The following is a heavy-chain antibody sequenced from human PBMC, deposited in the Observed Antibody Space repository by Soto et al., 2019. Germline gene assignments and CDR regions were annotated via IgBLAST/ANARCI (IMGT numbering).Heavy chain of an antibody. V-gene: IGHV1-18*01. CDR1: GYTFTNYG. CDR3: ARGRRLSGSFYSYREV. D-gene: IGHD6-25*01. Sequence: ASVKVSCKASGYTFTNYGITWVRQAPGQGLEWMGWIGAYNGDTHYTERLQGRVTMTTDTSTSTAYMELRGLRSDDTAVYYCARGRRLSGSFYSYREVGGKGTRSTVP. J-gene: IGHJ6*03. CDR2: IGAYNGDT.